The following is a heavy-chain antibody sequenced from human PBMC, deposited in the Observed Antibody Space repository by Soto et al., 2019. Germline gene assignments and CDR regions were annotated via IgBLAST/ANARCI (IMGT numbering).Heavy chain of an antibody. D-gene: IGHD1-26*01. CDR2: INAGNGNT. J-gene: IGHJ4*02. CDR1: GYTFTSYA. V-gene: IGHV1-3*01. CDR3: ARVRGIRWELFPYY. Sequence: ASVKVSCKASGYTFTSYAMHWVRQAPGQRLEWMGWINAGNGNTKYSQKFQGSVTITRDTSASTAYMELSSLRSEDTAVYYCARVRGIRWELFPYYWGQGTLVTVSS.